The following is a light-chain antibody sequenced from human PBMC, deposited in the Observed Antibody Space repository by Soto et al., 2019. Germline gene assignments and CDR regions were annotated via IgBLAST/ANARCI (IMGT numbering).Light chain of an antibody. Sequence: DIQMTQSPSTLSASVGDRVTITCRASQSISDWLAWYQQKPGKAPKLLIYRTSTLESGEPSRFSGSGSGAVFSLTISSMRADDFETYQCLHFSPDSLKYTCGQATKADI. CDR2: RTS. V-gene: IGKV1-5*03. CDR3: LHFSPDSLKYT. J-gene: IGKJ1*01. CDR1: QSISDW.